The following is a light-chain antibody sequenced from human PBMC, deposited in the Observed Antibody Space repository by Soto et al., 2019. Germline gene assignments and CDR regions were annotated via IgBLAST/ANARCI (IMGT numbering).Light chain of an antibody. CDR3: SSYTSISTLYV. CDR1: NCDVGGDNY. J-gene: IGLJ1*01. V-gene: IGLV2-14*01. Sequence: QSALTQPASVSGSPVQSITISCTGTNCDVGGDNYVSWYQQHPGKAPELMIYEVSHRPSGVSNRFSGSKSDNTASLTISGLQAEDEADYYSSSYTSISTLYVFGTGTKLTVL. CDR2: EVS.